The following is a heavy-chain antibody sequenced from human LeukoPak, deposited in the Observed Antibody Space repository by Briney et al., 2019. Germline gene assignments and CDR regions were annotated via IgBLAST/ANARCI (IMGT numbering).Heavy chain of an antibody. CDR1: GFTFTNAW. CDR2: INSDGSST. V-gene: IGHV3-74*01. J-gene: IGHJ3*02. CDR3: ATLPFVVVPAARADDAFDI. Sequence: PGGSLRLSCVASGFTFTNAWMSWVRQAPGKGLVWVSRINSDGSSTSYADSVKGRFTISRDNAKNTLYLQMNSLRAEDTAVYYCATLPFVVVPAARADDAFDIWGQGTMVTVSS. D-gene: IGHD2-2*01.